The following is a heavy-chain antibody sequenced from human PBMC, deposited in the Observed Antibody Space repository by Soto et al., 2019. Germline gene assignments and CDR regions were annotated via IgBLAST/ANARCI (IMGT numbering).Heavy chain of an antibody. CDR3: ARDRDDYGSGNYYNRMDF. V-gene: IGHV1-69*01. J-gene: IGHJ4*02. Sequence: QVQLVQSGAEVKKPGSSVKVSCTASGGIFSTYDISWLRQAPGQGLEWVGGIIPLFGTPNYAQRFQGRVTITADESTSTAYMELSRLRSEDMAVYYCARDRDDYGSGNYYNRMDFWGQGTLVTVSS. CDR2: IIPLFGTP. D-gene: IGHD3-10*01. CDR1: GGIFSTYD.